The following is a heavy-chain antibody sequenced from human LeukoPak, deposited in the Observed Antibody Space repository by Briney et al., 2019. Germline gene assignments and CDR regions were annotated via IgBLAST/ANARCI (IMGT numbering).Heavy chain of an antibody. V-gene: IGHV3-33*01. CDR3: ARDQYYGDISGSAEYFQH. CDR2: IWYDGGNK. CDR1: GFTFSSYG. J-gene: IGHJ1*01. D-gene: IGHD4-17*01. Sequence: GGSLRLSCAASGFTFSSYGMHWVRQAPGKGLEWVAVIWYDGGNKYYADSVKGRFTISRDNSKNTLYLQMNSLRAEDTAVYYCARDQYYGDISGSAEYFQHWGQGTLVTVSS.